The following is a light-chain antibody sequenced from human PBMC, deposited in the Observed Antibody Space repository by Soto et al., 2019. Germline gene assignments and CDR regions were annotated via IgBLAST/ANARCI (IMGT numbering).Light chain of an antibody. J-gene: IGKJ1*01. CDR2: AAS. CDR3: QQYYGYPCT. CDR1: QGISSY. V-gene: IGKV1-8*01. Sequence: AIRMTQSPSSFSASTGDRVTITCRASQGISSYLAWYQQKPGKAPKLLIYAASTLQSGVPSRFSGSGSGTDFTLTISGLQSEDFPTYYCQQYYGYPCTFGQGTKVEIE.